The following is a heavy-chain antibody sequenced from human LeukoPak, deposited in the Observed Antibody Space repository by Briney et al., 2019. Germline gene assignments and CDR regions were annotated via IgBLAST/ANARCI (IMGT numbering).Heavy chain of an antibody. Sequence: PGGSLRLSCAASGFTFSSYDMHWVRQATGKGLEWVSAIGTAGDTYYPGSVKGRFTISRENAKNSLYLQMNSLRAGDTAVYYCARAPPQQLVLWGGYYYGMDVWGQGNTVTVSS. CDR3: ARAPPQQLVLWGGYYYGMDV. CDR2: IGTAGDT. D-gene: IGHD6-13*01. V-gene: IGHV3-13*01. J-gene: IGHJ6*02. CDR1: GFTFSSYD.